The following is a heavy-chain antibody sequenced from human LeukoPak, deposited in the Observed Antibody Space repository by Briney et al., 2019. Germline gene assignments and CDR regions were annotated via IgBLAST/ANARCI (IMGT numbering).Heavy chain of an antibody. CDR1: GYTFTSYY. CDR2: INPSGGST. V-gene: IGHV1-46*01. D-gene: IGHD3-3*01. J-gene: IGHJ3*02. Sequence: ASVKVSCKASGYTFTSYYMHWVRQAPGQGLEWMGIINPSGGSTSYAQKFQGRVTMTRDTSTSTVYMELSSLRSEDTAVYYCARVAIFGVVTPDAFDIWGQGTMVTVSS. CDR3: ARVAIFGVVTPDAFDI.